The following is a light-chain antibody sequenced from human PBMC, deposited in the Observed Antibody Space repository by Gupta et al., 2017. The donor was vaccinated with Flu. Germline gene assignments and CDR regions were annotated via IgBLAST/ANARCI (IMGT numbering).Light chain of an antibody. Sequence: DIQMTQSPSSLSASVGDRVTITCQASHDIRNYINWYQQKPGKAPKLLIYDTSKLETGVPSRFSGDGAGTDFTLTISSLQPEDFATYFCQHYDNLPWTFGQGTKVEI. V-gene: IGKV1-33*01. CDR1: HDIRNY. CDR3: QHYDNLPWT. CDR2: DTS. J-gene: IGKJ1*01.